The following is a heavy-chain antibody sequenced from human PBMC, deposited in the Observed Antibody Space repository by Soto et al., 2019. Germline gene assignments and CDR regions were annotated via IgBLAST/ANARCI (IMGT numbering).Heavy chain of an antibody. J-gene: IGHJ4*02. V-gene: IGHV5-51*01. CDR1: GYSFTSYW. D-gene: IGHD5-12*01. Sequence: GASLKISCKGSGYSFTSYWIGWVRQMPGKGLEWMGIIYPGDSDTRYSPSFQGQATISADRSISTAYLQWSSLKASDTAMYYCATTISGYGLEGGDFYFDYWGQGTVLTVSS. CDR3: ATTISGYGLEGGDFYFDY. CDR2: IYPGDSDT.